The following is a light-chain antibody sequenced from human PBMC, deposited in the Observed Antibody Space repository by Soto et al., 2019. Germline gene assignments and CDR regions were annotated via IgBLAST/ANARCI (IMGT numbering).Light chain of an antibody. V-gene: IGKV1-33*01. CDR3: QQYVNLPYT. J-gene: IGKJ2*01. Sequence: DIQMTQSPTSLAASVGDRVTITCQASQDLTNYLNWYQQKPGEAPKLLIYDTTTLEEGVPTRFSGGGSGTHFTFTINGLQPEDAAIYFCQQYVNLPYTFGQGTKLEFK. CDR1: QDLTNY. CDR2: DTT.